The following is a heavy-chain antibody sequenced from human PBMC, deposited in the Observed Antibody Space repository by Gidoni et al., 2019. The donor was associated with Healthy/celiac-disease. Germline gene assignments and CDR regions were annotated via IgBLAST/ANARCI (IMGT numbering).Heavy chain of an antibody. J-gene: IGHJ6*02. CDR3: ARPARSGYYPYGMDV. CDR1: GYSFTSYC. V-gene: IGHV5-51*01. Sequence: EVQLVQSVAEVKKPGGYLRISCKGSGYSFTSYCIGWVRQMPGKGLEWMGIIYPGDSDTRYSPSFQGQVTISADKSISTAYLQWSSLKASDTAMYYCARPARSGYYPYGMDVWGQGTTVTVSS. D-gene: IGHD6-6*01. CDR2: IYPGDSDT.